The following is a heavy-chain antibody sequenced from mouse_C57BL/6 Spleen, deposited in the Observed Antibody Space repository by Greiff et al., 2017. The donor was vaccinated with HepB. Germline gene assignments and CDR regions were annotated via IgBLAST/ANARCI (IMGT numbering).Heavy chain of an antibody. CDR2: ISNGGGST. CDR1: GFTFSDYY. Sequence: EVQVVESGGGLVQPGGSLKLSCAASGFTFSDYYMYWVRQTPEKRLEWVAYISNGGGSTYYPDTVKGRFTISRDNAKNTLYLQMSRLKSEDTAMYYCARLLTGTVDYWGQGTTLTVSS. CDR3: ARLLTGTVDY. V-gene: IGHV5-12*01. D-gene: IGHD4-1*01. J-gene: IGHJ2*01.